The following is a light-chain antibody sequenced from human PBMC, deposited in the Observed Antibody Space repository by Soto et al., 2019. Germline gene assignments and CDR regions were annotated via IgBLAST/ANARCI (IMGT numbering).Light chain of an antibody. CDR1: QSLLYNNTYNY. Sequence: EIVMTQSPLTLPVTPGEPASISCRSSQSLLYNNTYNYLDWYVQKPGQSPQLLIYFGSNRDSGVPDRFSGSGSGTDFTLKISRVEAEDVGVYYCMQGTHWPPTFGQGTRLEIK. CDR2: FGS. J-gene: IGKJ5*01. V-gene: IGKV2-28*01. CDR3: MQGTHWPPT.